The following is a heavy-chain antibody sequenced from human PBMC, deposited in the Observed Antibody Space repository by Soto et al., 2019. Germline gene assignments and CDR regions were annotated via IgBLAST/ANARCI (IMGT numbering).Heavy chain of an antibody. J-gene: IGHJ4*02. D-gene: IGHD2-2*01. V-gene: IGHV4-4*02. CDR3: ASWHVAVATVILDY. CDR2: IYHSGST. Sequence: QVQLQESGPGLVKPSGTLSLTCAVSGDSISSSNWWTWVRQPPGKGLEWIGEIYHSGSTNYNPSLKSQVTISLDKSKNQFSLKLSSVTAADTAVYYCASWHVAVATVILDYWGQGTLVTVSS. CDR1: GDSISSSNW.